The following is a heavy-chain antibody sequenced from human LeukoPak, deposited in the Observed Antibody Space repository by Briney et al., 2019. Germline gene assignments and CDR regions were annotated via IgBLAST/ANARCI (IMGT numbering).Heavy chain of an antibody. Sequence: PSETLSLTCAVYGESFSGSYWTWIRQPPGEGLEWIGEINHSGSANYNPSLKSRVTISVDTSKNQFSLKLSSVTAADTAVYYCARGGGSSSYYYGMDVWGQGTTVAVSS. CDR2: INHSGSA. CDR1: GESFSGSY. V-gene: IGHV4-34*01. J-gene: IGHJ6*02. D-gene: IGHD1-26*01. CDR3: ARGGGSSSYYYGMDV.